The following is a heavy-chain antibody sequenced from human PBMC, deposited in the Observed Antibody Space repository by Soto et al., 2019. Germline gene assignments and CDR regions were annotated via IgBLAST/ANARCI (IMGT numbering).Heavy chain of an antibody. J-gene: IGHJ4*02. D-gene: IGHD4-17*01. CDR3: AHRQRTVYFDY. V-gene: IGHV2-5*02. CDR2: FYWDEDK. CDR1: GFSLSTSGVG. Sequence: QITLKESGPTLVKPTQTLTLTCTFSGFSLSTSGVGVGWIRQPPGKALEWLALFYWDEDKHYSPSLKSRLTITKDTSKNPVVLTMTNMDPVDTATYYCAHRQRTVYFDYWGQGTLVTVSS.